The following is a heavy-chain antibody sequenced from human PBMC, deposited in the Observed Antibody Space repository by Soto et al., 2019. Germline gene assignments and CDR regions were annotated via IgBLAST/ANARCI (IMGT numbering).Heavy chain of an antibody. CDR1: GGSINNSDW. D-gene: IGHD4-17*01. J-gene: IGHJ4*02. CDR3: AKIMDYSVYPLRDY. V-gene: IGHV4-4*02. Sequence: QVQLQESGPGLVKPSGTLSLTCAVSGGSINNSDWWSWVRQPPGKGLEWIGEIYHSGSTTYNPSLKSRVTMSVDKSKNQFSLKLSSVTAADPAVYYCAKIMDYSVYPLRDYWRQGTLVTVSS. CDR2: IYHSGST.